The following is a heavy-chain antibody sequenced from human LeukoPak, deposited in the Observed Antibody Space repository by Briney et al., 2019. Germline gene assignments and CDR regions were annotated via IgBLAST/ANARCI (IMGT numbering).Heavy chain of an antibody. D-gene: IGHD6-13*01. J-gene: IGHJ4*02. V-gene: IGHV3-9*01. CDR3: AKAPGIAAAGLDY. CDR1: GFTFDDYA. CDR2: ISWNSGSI. Sequence: GRSLRLSCAASGFTFDDYAMHWVRQAPGKGLEWVSGISWNSGSIGYADSVKGRFTISRDNAKNSLYLQMNSLRAEDTALYYCAKAPGIAAAGLDYWGQGTLVIVSS.